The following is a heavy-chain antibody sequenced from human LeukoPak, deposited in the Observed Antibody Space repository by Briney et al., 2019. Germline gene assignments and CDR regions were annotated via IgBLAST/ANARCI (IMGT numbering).Heavy chain of an antibody. J-gene: IGHJ6*02. Sequence: SETLSLTCTVSGGSISSYYWSWIRQPPGRGLEWIGYIYYSGSTNYNPSLKSRVTISVDTSKNQFSLRLSSVTAGDTAVYYCARVGGGNYYYYGMDVWGQGTTVTVSS. V-gene: IGHV4-59*08. CDR3: ARVGGGNYYYYGMDV. D-gene: IGHD2-15*01. CDR2: IYYSGST. CDR1: GGSISSYY.